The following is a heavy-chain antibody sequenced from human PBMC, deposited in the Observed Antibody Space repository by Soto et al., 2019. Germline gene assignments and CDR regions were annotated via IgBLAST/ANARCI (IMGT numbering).Heavy chain of an antibody. CDR3: AKGGLGVVPAASHIDY. CDR1: GFTFSNAW. J-gene: IGHJ4*02. Sequence: PGGSLRLSCAASGFTFSNAWMNWVRKAPGKGLEWVSAISGSGGSTYYADSVKGRFTISRDNSKNTLYLQMNSLRAEDTAVYYCAKGGLGVVPAASHIDYWGQGTLVTVSS. D-gene: IGHD2-2*01. V-gene: IGHV3-23*01. CDR2: ISGSGGST.